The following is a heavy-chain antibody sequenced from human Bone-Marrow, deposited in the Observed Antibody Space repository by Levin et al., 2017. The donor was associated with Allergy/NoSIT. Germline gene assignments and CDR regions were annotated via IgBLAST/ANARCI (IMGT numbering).Heavy chain of an antibody. CDR2: IIPVFGPA. Sequence: SVKVSCKGSGGSFSTSAISWLRQAPGQRPEWMGGIIPVFGPASYAQKFQGRVTITADGSTSTAYMELISLKSEDTAVYYCARDSWGQCYNWSLDYWGQGTLVTVSS. CDR3: ARDSWGQCYNWSLDY. J-gene: IGHJ4*02. V-gene: IGHV1-69*13. D-gene: IGHD1-20*01. CDR1: GGSFSTSA.